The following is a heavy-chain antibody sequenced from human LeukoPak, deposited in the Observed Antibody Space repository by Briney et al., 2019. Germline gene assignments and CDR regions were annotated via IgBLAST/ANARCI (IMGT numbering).Heavy chain of an antibody. Sequence: SETLSLTCTVSGGSISSYYWSWIRQPPGKGLEWIGYIYYSGSTNYNPSLKSRVTISVDTSKNQFSLKLSSVTAADTAVYYCARGLWFGELLSPYFYYYMDVWGKGTTVTVSS. D-gene: IGHD3-10*01. CDR3: ARGLWFGELLSPYFYYYMDV. CDR2: IYYSGST. V-gene: IGHV4-59*01. J-gene: IGHJ6*03. CDR1: GGSISSYY.